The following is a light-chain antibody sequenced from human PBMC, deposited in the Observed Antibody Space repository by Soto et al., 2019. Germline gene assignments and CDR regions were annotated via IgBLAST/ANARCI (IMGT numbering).Light chain of an antibody. Sequence: DIVMTQSPDSLAVSLGERATINCKSSQSVLYSSNNKNYLAWYQQKPGQPPKLLIYWASTRESGVPDRFSGSGSGRDFTLTISSLQAEDVAVYSCQQYYSTPITFGQGTRLEIK. V-gene: IGKV4-1*01. CDR2: WAS. CDR3: QQYYSTPIT. CDR1: QSVLYSSNNKNY. J-gene: IGKJ5*01.